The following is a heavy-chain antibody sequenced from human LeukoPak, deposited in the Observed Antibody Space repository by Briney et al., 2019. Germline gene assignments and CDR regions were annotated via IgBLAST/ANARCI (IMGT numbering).Heavy chain of an antibody. CDR3: AKDRSYGMDV. Sequence: GTLTLSCAVSGFTFSTYALSWLRQAQGQGLEWVSTLNGCGSSNHYDDSVKGRFTISRDNSKNTLYLQMYSLRADHTAVYYCAKDRSYGMDVWGQGTTVTVSS. V-gene: IGHV3-23*01. CDR2: LNGCGSSN. CDR1: GFTFSTYA. J-gene: IGHJ6*02.